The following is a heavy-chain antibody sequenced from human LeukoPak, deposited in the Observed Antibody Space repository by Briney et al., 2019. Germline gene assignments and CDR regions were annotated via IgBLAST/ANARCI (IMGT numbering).Heavy chain of an antibody. CDR1: GGSISSYY. CDR2: IYYSGST. J-gene: IGHJ6*03. V-gene: IGHV4-59*01. D-gene: IGHD2-21*01. CDR3: ARVLAYCGGDCPYYYYYYMDV. Sequence: SETLSLTCTVSGGSISSYYWSWIRQPPGKGLEWIGYIYYSGSTNYNPSLKSRVTISVDTSKNQFSLKLSTVTAADTAVYYCARVLAYCGGDCPYYYYYYMDVWGKGTTVTVSS.